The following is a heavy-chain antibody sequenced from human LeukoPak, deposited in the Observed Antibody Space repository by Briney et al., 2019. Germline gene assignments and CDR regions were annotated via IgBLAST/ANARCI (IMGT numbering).Heavy chain of an antibody. CDR2: IYDSGST. D-gene: IGHD3-16*01. J-gene: IGHJ4*02. Sequence: SETLSLTCTASGYSISSGYFWGWIRQPPGKGLEWIGYIYDSGSTNYNPSLKSRVTISVDTSKNQFSLRLSSVTAADTAVYYCARGGVLKSIDYWGQGTLITVSS. CDR1: GYSISSGYF. V-gene: IGHV4-38-2*02. CDR3: ARGGVLKSIDY.